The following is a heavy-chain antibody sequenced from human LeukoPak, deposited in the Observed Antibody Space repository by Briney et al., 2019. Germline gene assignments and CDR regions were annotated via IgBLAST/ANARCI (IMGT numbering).Heavy chain of an antibody. J-gene: IGHJ4*02. Sequence: PGGSLRLSCAVSGFTVSSNYMSWVRQAPGKGLEWVSLIYSGGSTYYADSVKGRFTISRDNSKNTLYLQMNSLRAEDTAVYYCAKSYGDYLGYFDSWGQGTLVTVSS. V-gene: IGHV3-53*01. CDR1: GFTVSSNY. CDR2: IYSGGST. D-gene: IGHD4-17*01. CDR3: AKSYGDYLGYFDS.